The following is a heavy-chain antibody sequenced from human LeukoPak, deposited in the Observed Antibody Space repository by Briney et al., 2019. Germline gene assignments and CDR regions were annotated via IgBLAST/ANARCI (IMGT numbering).Heavy chain of an antibody. D-gene: IGHD6-13*01. Sequence: SETLSLTCTVSGGSISSYYWSWIRQPPGKGLEWIGYIYYSGSTNYNPSLKSRVTISVDTSKNQFSLKLSSVTAADTAVYYCARERTIAAAGTRAYYYYMDVWGKGTTVTVSS. CDR1: GGSISSYY. CDR2: IYYSGST. CDR3: ARERTIAAAGTRAYYYYMDV. V-gene: IGHV4-59*01. J-gene: IGHJ6*03.